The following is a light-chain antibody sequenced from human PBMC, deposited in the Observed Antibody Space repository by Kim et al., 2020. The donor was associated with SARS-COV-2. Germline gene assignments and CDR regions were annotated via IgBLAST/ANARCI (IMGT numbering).Light chain of an antibody. V-gene: IGKV3-15*01. Sequence: DIVMTQSPATLSVSPGERATLSCRATESVSSNLAWYQQKPGQAPRLLIYGASTRATGVPTRFSGSGSGTEFTLTINSLQSEAFAVYYCQQYYNWRPYTFGQGTKLEI. CDR2: GAS. CDR3: QQYYNWRPYT. CDR1: ESVSSN. J-gene: IGKJ2*01.